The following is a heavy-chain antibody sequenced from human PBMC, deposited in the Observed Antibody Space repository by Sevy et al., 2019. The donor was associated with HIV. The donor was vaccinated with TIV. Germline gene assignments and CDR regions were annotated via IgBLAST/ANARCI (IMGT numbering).Heavy chain of an antibody. CDR1: GFTFDDYA. Sequence: GGSLRLSCAASGFTFDDYAMHWVRQAPGKGLEWVSGISWNSGSIGYADSVKGRFTISRDNAKNSLYLQMNSLRAEDTALYYCAKDIRTYCSGGSCHYGMDVWGQGTTVTVSS. V-gene: IGHV3-9*01. CDR3: AKDIRTYCSGGSCHYGMDV. J-gene: IGHJ6*02. CDR2: ISWNSGSI. D-gene: IGHD2-15*01.